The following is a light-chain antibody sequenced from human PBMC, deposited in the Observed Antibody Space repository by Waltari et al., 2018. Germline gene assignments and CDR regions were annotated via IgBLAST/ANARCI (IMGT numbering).Light chain of an antibody. V-gene: IGKV3-11*01. CDR3: QQRKTWPIT. CDR2: DAS. CDR1: QSVSRF. J-gene: IGKJ5*01. Sequence: EIVLTQSPATLPLSPGERPTLSCRASQSVSRFLAWYQQKRGQAPRLLIYDASTRATGIPARFSGSGSGTDFTLTISSLEPEDFAVYYCQQRKTWPITFGQGTRLEIK.